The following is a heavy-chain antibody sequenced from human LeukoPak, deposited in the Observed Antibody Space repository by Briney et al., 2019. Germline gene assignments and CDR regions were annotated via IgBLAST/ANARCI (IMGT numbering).Heavy chain of an antibody. CDR2: ISYDGSNK. CDR1: GFTFSSYG. J-gene: IGHJ4*02. Sequence: PGGSLRLSCAASGFTFSSYGMHWVRQAPGKGLEWVAVISYDGSNKYYADSVKGRFTISRDNSKNTLYLQMNSLRVEDTAVYYCARDGSDYDLDYWGQGTLVTVSS. D-gene: IGHD4-17*01. V-gene: IGHV3-30*03. CDR3: ARDGSDYDLDY.